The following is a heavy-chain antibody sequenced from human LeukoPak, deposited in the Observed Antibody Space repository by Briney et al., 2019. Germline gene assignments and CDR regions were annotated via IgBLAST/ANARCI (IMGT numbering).Heavy chain of an antibody. D-gene: IGHD3-10*01. Sequence: SETLSLTCTVSGGSISSGSYYWSWIRQPAGKGLEWIGRIYTSGNTNYNPSLKSRVTISVDTSKNQFSLKLSSVTAADTAVYYCARATYGSGSYLYYWGQGTLVTVSS. J-gene: IGHJ4*02. V-gene: IGHV4-61*02. CDR2: IYTSGNT. CDR3: ARATYGSGSYLYY. CDR1: GGSISSGSYY.